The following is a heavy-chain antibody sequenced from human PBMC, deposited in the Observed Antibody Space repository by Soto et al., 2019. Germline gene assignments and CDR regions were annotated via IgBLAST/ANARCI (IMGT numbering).Heavy chain of an antibody. CDR1: GFNFDEHA. D-gene: IGHD2-15*01. CDR2: ISWNIVTI. Sequence: EVQLVESGTGLAQPGWSRRLSCAASGFNFDEHAMHWVRQTPGKGLEWVSGISWNIVTINYADSIKGRFTISRDNAKRTIYLQLNNLRPADTAMYVCVRSSWCPPRAGWFDPWGQGTLVTVS. CDR3: VRSSWCPPRAGWFDP. V-gene: IGHV3-9*01. J-gene: IGHJ5*02.